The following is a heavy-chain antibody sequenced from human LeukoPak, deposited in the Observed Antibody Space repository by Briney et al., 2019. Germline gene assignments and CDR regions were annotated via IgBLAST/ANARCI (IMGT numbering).Heavy chain of an antibody. V-gene: IGHV5-51*01. J-gene: IGHJ4*02. CDR2: IYPGSSDT. CDR1: GYSFTDYW. D-gene: IGHD2-2*01. CDR3: ARRLSTVPAAYFDY. Sequence: GESLKISCKGSGYSFTDYWIGWVRQMPGKGLEWMGSIYPGSSDTRYSPSFQGQVTISADKSISTAYLQWSSLKAPDTAMYYCARRLSTVPAAYFDYWGQGTLVTVSS.